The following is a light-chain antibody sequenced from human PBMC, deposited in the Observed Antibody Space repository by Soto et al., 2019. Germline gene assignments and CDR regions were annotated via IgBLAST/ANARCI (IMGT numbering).Light chain of an antibody. J-gene: IGKJ5*01. CDR3: LQRNTYPVT. V-gene: IGKV1-9*01. CDR2: DSS. CDR1: QGIRNY. Sequence: IQLTQFPSSLSASIGDRVTITCRASQGIRNYLAWYQQKPGKAPILLIYDSSTLLSGVPSRFGGSGSGTDFTLTISSLQPEDYATYYCLQRNTYPVTFGQGTRLEIK.